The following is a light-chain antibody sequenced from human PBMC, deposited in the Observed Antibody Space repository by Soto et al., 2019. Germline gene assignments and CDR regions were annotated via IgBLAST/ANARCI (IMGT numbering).Light chain of an antibody. Sequence: EIVLTQSPATLSSFPGDRVRLSGSASQYINTRLAWYQHRPGQAPRLLIYQTSIRAAGIPARFSASGSGTDFTLTISDVQPEDFALYYCHQRQSWPRTFGQGTKV. J-gene: IGKJ1*01. V-gene: IGKV3-11*01. CDR3: HQRQSWPRT. CDR2: QTS. CDR1: QYINTR.